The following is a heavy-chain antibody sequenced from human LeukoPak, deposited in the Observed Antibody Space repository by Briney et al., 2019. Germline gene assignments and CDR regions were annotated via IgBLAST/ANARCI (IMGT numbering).Heavy chain of an antibody. Sequence: GGSLRLSCAASGFTFSSYSMNWVRQAPGKGLEWVSSISSSSSYIHYADSVKGRFTISRDNAKNSLYLQMNSLRAEDTAVYYCASGSSGCSWGQGTLVTVSS. D-gene: IGHD6-19*01. CDR1: GFTFSSYS. J-gene: IGHJ5*02. V-gene: IGHV3-21*01. CDR3: ASGSSGCS. CDR2: ISSSSSYI.